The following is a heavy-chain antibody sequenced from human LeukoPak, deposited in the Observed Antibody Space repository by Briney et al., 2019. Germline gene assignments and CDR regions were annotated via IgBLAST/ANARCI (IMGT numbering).Heavy chain of an antibody. Sequence: ASVKVSCKASGYTFTSYGISWVRQAPGQGLEWMGWISAYNGNTNYAQKFQGRVTITADKSTSTAYMELSSLRSEDTAVYYCARDNPRTTGYYYGMDVWGQGTTVTVSS. D-gene: IGHD1-1*01. CDR2: ISAYNGNT. J-gene: IGHJ6*02. CDR1: GYTFTSYG. CDR3: ARDNPRTTGYYYGMDV. V-gene: IGHV1-18*01.